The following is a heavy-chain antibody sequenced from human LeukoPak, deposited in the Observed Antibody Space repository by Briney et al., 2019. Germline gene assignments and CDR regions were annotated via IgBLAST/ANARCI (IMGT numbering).Heavy chain of an antibody. J-gene: IGHJ4*02. CDR3: AKDPSDYYYGSGSLLTYFDY. CDR2: ISYDGSNK. CDR1: GFTFSSYG. V-gene: IGHV3-30*18. D-gene: IGHD3-10*01. Sequence: GRSLRLSCAASGFTFSSYGMHWVRQAPGKGLEWVAVISYDGSNKYYADSVKGRFTISRDNSKNTLYLQMNSLRAEDTAVYYCAKDPSDYYYGSGSLLTYFDYWGQGTLVTVSS.